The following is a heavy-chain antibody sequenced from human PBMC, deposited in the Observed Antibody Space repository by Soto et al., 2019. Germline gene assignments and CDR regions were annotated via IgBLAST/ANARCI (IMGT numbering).Heavy chain of an antibody. CDR1: GYTFTSYG. J-gene: IGHJ6*02. CDR2: IIAYNGNT. D-gene: IGHD6-19*01. Sequence: QVRLVQSGAEVKKPGVSVKVSCEASGYTFTSYGISWVRQAPGQGFEWMGWIIAYNGNTKYAQKIEGRVSMTTDTSTSTAYMELRSLTSDDTAVYYCARVAVAGTERYKYGMDVWGQGTTVTVSS. CDR3: ARVAVAGTERYKYGMDV. V-gene: IGHV1-18*04.